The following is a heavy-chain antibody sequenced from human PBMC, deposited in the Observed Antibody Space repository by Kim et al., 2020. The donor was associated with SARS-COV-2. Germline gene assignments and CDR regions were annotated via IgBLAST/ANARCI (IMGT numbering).Heavy chain of an antibody. CDR2: IYSGGST. CDR3: ARDGRGGLLWFGTSLHFDYYGMDV. Sequence: GGSLRLSCAASGFTVSSNYMSWVRQAPGKGLEWVSVIYSGGSTYYADSVKGRFTISRDNSKNTLYLQMNSLRAEDTAVYYCARDGRGGLLWFGTSLHFDYYGMDVWGQGTTVTVSS. D-gene: IGHD3-10*01. J-gene: IGHJ6*02. V-gene: IGHV3-53*01. CDR1: GFTVSSNY.